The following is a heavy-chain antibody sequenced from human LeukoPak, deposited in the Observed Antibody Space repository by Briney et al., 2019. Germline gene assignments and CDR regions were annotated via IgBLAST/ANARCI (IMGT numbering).Heavy chain of an antibody. V-gene: IGHV1-8*01. CDR2: MNPNSGNT. CDR1: GYTFTSYD. Sequence: ASVKVSCKASGYTFTSYDINWVRQATGQGLEWKGWMNPNSGNTGYAQKFQGRVTMTRNTSISTAYMELSSLRSEDTAVYYCARGPDYDTGDYYYYYYMDVWGKGTTVTVSS. D-gene: IGHD4-17*01. CDR3: ARGPDYDTGDYYYYYYMDV. J-gene: IGHJ6*03.